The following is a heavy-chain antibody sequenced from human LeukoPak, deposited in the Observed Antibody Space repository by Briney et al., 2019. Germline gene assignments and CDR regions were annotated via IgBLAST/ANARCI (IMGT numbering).Heavy chain of an antibody. CDR1: GGSISSSSYY. J-gene: IGHJ4*02. Sequence: SETLSLTCTVSGGSISSSSYYWGWIRQPPGKGLEWIGRIYYSGSTYYNPSLKSRVTISVDTSKNQFSLKLSSVTAADTAVYYCARKTAIAVADYWGQGTLVTVSS. CDR3: ARKTAIAVADY. CDR2: IYYSGST. D-gene: IGHD6-19*01. V-gene: IGHV4-39*01.